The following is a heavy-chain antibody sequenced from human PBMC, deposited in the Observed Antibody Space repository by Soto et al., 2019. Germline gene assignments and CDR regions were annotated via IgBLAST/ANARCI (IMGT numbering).Heavy chain of an antibody. V-gene: IGHV1-69*13. D-gene: IGHD2-2*01. CDR1: GGTFSSYS. CDR3: ASNQLPNQYGDAFDI. J-gene: IGHJ3*02. CDR2: IIPIFGTA. Sequence: SVKVSCKASGGTFSSYSISWVRQAPGQGLEWMGGIIPIFGTANYAQKFQGRVTITADESTSTAYMELSSLRSEDTAVYYCASNQLPNQYGDAFDIWGQGTMVTVSS.